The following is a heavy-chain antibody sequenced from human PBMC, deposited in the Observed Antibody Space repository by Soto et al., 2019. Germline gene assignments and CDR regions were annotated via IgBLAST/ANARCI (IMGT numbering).Heavy chain of an antibody. CDR3: ARDQVYFFDY. J-gene: IGHJ4*02. Sequence: SETLSLTCTVSGGSISSGGYYWSWIRQHPGKGLEWIGYIYYSGSTYYNPSLKSRVTISVDTSKNQFSLKLSSVTAADTAVYYCARDQVYFFDYWGQGTLVTVSS. CDR1: GGSISSGGYY. CDR2: IYYSGST. V-gene: IGHV4-31*03.